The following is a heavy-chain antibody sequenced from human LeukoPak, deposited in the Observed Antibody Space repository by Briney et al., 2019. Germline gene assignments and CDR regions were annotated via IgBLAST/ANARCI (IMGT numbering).Heavy chain of an antibody. V-gene: IGHV3-21*01. Sequence: GGSLRLSCAASGFTFSSYSVNWVRQAPGKGLEWVSSISSSSSYKYYADSVKGRFTISRDNAKNSLYLQMNSLRAEDTAVYYCAREDTVTTSPFFDYWGQGTLVTVSS. J-gene: IGHJ4*02. CDR2: ISSSSSYK. CDR1: GFTFSSYS. D-gene: IGHD4-17*01. CDR3: AREDTVTTSPFFDY.